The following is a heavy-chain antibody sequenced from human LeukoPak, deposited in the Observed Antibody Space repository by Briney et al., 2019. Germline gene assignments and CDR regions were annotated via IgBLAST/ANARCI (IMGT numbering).Heavy chain of an antibody. CDR1: GFTVITHD. Sequence: GGSLRLSCAASGFTVITHDMTWVRQTPGKGVEWVSVLYSAGNTKYADSVQGRFTISRDNSKNTLYLEMNSLSPDDTAVYYCARGVEPLAANTLAYWGQGTLVTVSS. CDR3: ARGVEPLAANTLAY. D-gene: IGHD1-14*01. V-gene: IGHV3-53*01. J-gene: IGHJ4*02. CDR2: LYSAGNT.